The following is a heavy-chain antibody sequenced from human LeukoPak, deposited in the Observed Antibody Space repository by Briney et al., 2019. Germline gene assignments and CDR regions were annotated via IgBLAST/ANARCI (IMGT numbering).Heavy chain of an antibody. V-gene: IGHV1-8*01. CDR1: GYTFTSHD. J-gene: IGHJ4*02. Sequence: ASVKVSCKASGYTFTSHDINWVRQATGQGLEWMGWMNPNSGNTGYAQKFQGRVTMTRNTSISTAYMELSSLRSEDTAVYYCASGVDYYGSGDYDYWGQGTLVTVSS. D-gene: IGHD3-10*01. CDR2: MNPNSGNT. CDR3: ASGVDYYGSGDYDY.